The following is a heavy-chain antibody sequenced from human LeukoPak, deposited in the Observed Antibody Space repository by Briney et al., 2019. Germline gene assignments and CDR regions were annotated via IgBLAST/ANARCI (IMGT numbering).Heavy chain of an antibody. CDR3: ARGLSPYSSGWFR. J-gene: IGHJ4*02. D-gene: IGHD6-19*01. CDR2: IYYSGST. V-gene: IGHV4-59*12. Sequence: PSETLSLTCTVSGGSISSYYWSWIRQPPGKGLEWIGYIYYSGSTNYNPSLKSRVTISVDTSKNQFSLKLSSVTAADTAVYYCARGLSPYSSGWFRWGQGTLVTVSS. CDR1: GGSISSYY.